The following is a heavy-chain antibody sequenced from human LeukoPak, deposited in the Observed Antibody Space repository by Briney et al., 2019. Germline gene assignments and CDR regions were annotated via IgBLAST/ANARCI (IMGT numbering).Heavy chain of an antibody. CDR2: INHSGST. V-gene: IGHV4-34*01. J-gene: IGHJ3*02. Sequence: SETLSLTCAIDGGSFSGHYWSWIRQPPGKGLEWIGEINHSGSTNYNPSLKSRVSISVDTSKNEFSLKLSSVTAADTAVYYCARPERFFTIFGVGGAFDIWGQGTMVIVSS. CDR3: ARPERFFTIFGVGGAFDI. D-gene: IGHD3-3*01. CDR1: GGSFSGHY.